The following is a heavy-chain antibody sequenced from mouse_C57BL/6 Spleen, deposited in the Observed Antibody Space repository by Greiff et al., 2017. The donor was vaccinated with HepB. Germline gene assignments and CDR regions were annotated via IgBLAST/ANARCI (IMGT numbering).Heavy chain of an antibody. CDR1: GFNIKDDY. V-gene: IGHV14-4*01. D-gene: IGHD2-1*01. CDR3: TTDYGNYGY. Sequence: EVKLQESGAELVRPGASVKLSCTASGFNIKDDYMHWVKQRPEQGLEWIGWIDPENGDTEYASKFQGKATITADTSSNTAYLQLSSLTSEDTAFYYCTTDYGNYGYWGQGTTLTVSS. CDR2: IDPENGDT. J-gene: IGHJ2*01.